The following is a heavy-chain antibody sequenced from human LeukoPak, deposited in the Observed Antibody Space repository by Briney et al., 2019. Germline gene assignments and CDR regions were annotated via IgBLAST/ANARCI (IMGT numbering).Heavy chain of an antibody. J-gene: IGHJ4*02. V-gene: IGHV3-9*01. CDR1: EFTFDDYA. CDR2: ISWNSGSI. D-gene: IGHD6-19*01. CDR3: AKDNRRHYTSGPNPDSLH. Sequence: PGGSLRLSCAASEFTFDDYAMHWVRQAPGKGLEWVSGISWNSGSIDYADSVKGRFTISRDNAKNSLYLQMNSLRVEDTAFYYCAKDNRRHYTSGPNPDSLHWGQGALVTVSS.